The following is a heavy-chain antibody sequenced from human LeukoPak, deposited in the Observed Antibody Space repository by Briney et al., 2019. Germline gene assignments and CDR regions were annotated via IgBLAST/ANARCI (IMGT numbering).Heavy chain of an antibody. Sequence: SETLSLTCTVSGGSISSGGYCWSWIRQHPGKGLEWIGYIYYSGSTYYNPSLKSRVTISVDTSKNQFSLKLSSVTAADTAVYYCAREKQTGWSDYWGQGTLVTVSS. CDR2: IYYSGST. J-gene: IGHJ4*02. CDR3: AREKQTGWSDY. CDR1: GGSISSGGYC. V-gene: IGHV4-31*03. D-gene: IGHD1-1*01.